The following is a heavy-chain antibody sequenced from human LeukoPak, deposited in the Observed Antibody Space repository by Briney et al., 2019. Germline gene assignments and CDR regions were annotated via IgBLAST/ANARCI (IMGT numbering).Heavy chain of an antibody. J-gene: IGHJ4*02. CDR2: ISGSGETI. Sequence: GGSLRLSCAVAGLTFSSYEMYWVRQAPGKGLEWVSYISGSGETIYYADSVKGRFSISRDNAKNSLYLQMNSLRVEDTAVYYCALLAVASDFDYWGQGALVTVSS. CDR1: GLTFSSYE. CDR3: ALLAVASDFDY. D-gene: IGHD6-19*01. V-gene: IGHV3-48*03.